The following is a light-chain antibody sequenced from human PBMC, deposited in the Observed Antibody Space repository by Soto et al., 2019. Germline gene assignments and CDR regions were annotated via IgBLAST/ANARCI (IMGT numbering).Light chain of an antibody. CDR3: QQYGSSPWT. CDR2: GAS. J-gene: IGKJ1*01. CDR1: QTVSNSY. V-gene: IGKV3-20*01. Sequence: EIVLTQYPGTLSLSPGERATLSCRASQTVSNSYIAWYQQKPGQAPRLLIYGASSRATGIPDRFSGSGSGTDFTLTISRLEPEDFAVYYCQQYGSSPWTFGQGTKVEIK.